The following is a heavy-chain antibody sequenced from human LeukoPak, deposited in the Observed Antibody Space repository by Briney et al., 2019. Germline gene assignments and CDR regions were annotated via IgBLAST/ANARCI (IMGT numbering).Heavy chain of an antibody. Sequence: GGSLRLSCAASGFTFSSYAMSWVRQAPGKGLEWVSAISGSGGSTYYADSVKGRLTISRDNSKNTVYLQMNSLRAEDTAVYYCAKPDILTGYYNGYFGYWGQGTLVTVSS. J-gene: IGHJ4*02. CDR1: GFTFSSYA. V-gene: IGHV3-23*01. CDR3: AKPDILTGYYNGYFGY. D-gene: IGHD3-9*01. CDR2: ISGSGGST.